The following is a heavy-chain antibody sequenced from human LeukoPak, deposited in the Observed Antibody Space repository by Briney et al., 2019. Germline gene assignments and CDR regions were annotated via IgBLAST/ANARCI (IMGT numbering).Heavy chain of an antibody. Sequence: PSETLSLTCTVSGYSISSGYYWGWIRQPPGKGLEWIGIIYHSGSTYYNPSLKSRVTISVDTSKNQFSLKLSSVTAADTAVYYCASHGGVMYYYDSSGMPVGIFDYWGQGTLVTVSS. CDR2: IYHSGST. V-gene: IGHV4-38-2*02. D-gene: IGHD3-22*01. CDR3: ASHGGVMYYYDSSGMPVGIFDY. CDR1: GYSISSGYY. J-gene: IGHJ4*02.